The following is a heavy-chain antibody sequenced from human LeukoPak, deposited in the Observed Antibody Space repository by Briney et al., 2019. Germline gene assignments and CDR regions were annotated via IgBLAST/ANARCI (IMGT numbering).Heavy chain of an antibody. Sequence: GGSLRLSCAASGFTFSSYGMHWVRQAPGKGLEWVAVISYDGSNKYYADSVKGRFTISRDNSKNTLYLQMNSLRAEDTAVYYCAKDLGYYFDYWGQGTLVTVSS. CDR1: GFTFSSYG. CDR3: AKDLGYYFDY. V-gene: IGHV3-30*18. CDR2: ISYDGSNK. D-gene: IGHD7-27*01. J-gene: IGHJ4*02.